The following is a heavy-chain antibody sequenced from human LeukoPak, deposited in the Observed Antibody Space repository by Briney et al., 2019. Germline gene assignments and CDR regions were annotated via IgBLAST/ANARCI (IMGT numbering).Heavy chain of an antibody. Sequence: PRGSLRLSCAASGFTFSSYSMNWVRQAPGKGLERVSYISSSSSTIYYADSVKGRFTISRDNAKNSLYLQMNSLRDEDTAVYYCATYCSSTSCPFDYWGQGTLVTVSS. V-gene: IGHV3-48*02. D-gene: IGHD2-2*01. CDR1: GFTFSSYS. CDR2: ISSSSSTI. CDR3: ATYCSSTSCPFDY. J-gene: IGHJ4*02.